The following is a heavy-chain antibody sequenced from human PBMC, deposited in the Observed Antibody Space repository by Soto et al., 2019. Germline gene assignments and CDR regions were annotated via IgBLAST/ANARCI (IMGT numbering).Heavy chain of an antibody. V-gene: IGHV4-4*02. J-gene: IGHJ6*02. CDR1: GGSISSSNW. CDR3: ARVTDRFLEGYYYYGMDV. CDR2: IYHSGST. Sequence: PSETLSLTCAVSGGSISSSNWWSWVRQPPGKGLEWIGEIYHSGSTNYNPSLKSRVTISVDKSKNQFSLKLSSVTAADTAVYYFARVTDRFLEGYYYYGMDVWGQGTTVTVSS. D-gene: IGHD3-3*01.